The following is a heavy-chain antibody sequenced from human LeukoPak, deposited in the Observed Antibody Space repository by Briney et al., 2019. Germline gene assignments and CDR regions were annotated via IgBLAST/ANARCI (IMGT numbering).Heavy chain of an antibody. CDR1: GLTFSSYG. Sequence: GGSLRLSCAASGLTFSSYGMHWVRQAPGKGLEWVAVIWYDGSNKYYADSVKGRFTISRDNSKNTLYLQMNSLRAEGTAVYYCAREGDCTNGVCYSIMLNYWGQGTLVTVSS. J-gene: IGHJ4*02. CDR3: AREGDCTNGVCYSIMLNY. V-gene: IGHV3-33*01. D-gene: IGHD2-8*01. CDR2: IWYDGSNK.